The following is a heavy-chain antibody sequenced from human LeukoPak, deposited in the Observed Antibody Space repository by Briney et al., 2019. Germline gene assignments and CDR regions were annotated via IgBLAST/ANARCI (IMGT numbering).Heavy chain of an antibody. CDR2: ISNSGSNT. Sequence: PGGSLRLSCAASGFSFSTYAVNWVRQAPGRGLEWVSAISNSGSNTYYADSVKGRFTVSRDNSNNTLHMQMNSLRAEDTAVYYCAKGGKWDVTPFDYWGQGTLVTVSS. D-gene: IGHD1-26*01. CDR1: GFSFSTYA. V-gene: IGHV3-23*01. J-gene: IGHJ4*02. CDR3: AKGGKWDVTPFDY.